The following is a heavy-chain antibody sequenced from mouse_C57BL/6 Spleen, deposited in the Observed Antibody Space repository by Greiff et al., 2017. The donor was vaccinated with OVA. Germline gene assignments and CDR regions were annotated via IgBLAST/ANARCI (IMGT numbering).Heavy chain of an antibody. J-gene: IGHJ2*01. CDR2: IYPGDGDT. CDR3: ASSPTGTGYFDY. V-gene: IGHV1-80*01. Sequence: VKLQESGAELVKPGASVKISCKASGYAFSSYWMNWVKQRPGKGLEWIGQIYPGDGDTNYNGKFKGKATLTADKSSSTAYMQLSSLTSEDSAVYFCASSPTGTGYFDYWGQGTTLTVSS. CDR1: GYAFSSYW. D-gene: IGHD4-1*02.